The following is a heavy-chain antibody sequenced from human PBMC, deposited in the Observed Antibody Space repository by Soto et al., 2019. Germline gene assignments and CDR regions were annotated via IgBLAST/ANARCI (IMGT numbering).Heavy chain of an antibody. J-gene: IGHJ5*02. CDR1: GFTFSSYA. V-gene: IGHV3-23*01. CDR2: ISGSGGST. CDR3: AKRRAVKSWHSFDT. Sequence: GWSLRLSCSASGFTFSSYAMSWVRQAPGKGLEWVSAISGSGGSTYYADSVKGRFTISRDNSKNTLYLQMNSLRAEDTAVYYWAKRRAVKSWHSFDTWGQGPLVTVPS. D-gene: IGHD3-3*02.